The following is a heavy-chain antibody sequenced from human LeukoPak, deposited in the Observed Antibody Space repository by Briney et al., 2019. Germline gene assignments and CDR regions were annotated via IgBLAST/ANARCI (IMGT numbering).Heavy chain of an antibody. CDR2: IYYSGST. V-gene: IGHV4-39*01. D-gene: IGHD3-22*01. Sequence: SETLSLTCTVSGGSISSSGYYWGWIRQPPGKGLEWIGSIYYSGSTYYNPSLKSRVTISVDTSKNQFSLKLSSVTAADTAVYYCARAHYYDSSGYYRAFDYWGQGTLVTVSS. CDR1: GGSISSSGYY. CDR3: ARAHYYDSSGYYRAFDY. J-gene: IGHJ4*02.